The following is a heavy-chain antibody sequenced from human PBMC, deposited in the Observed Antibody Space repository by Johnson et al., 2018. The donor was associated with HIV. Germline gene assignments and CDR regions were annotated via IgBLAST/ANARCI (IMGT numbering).Heavy chain of an antibody. V-gene: IGHV3-NL1*01. CDR3: AKQNRGAFDI. CDR2: LYSGGST. Sequence: QVQLVESGGGVVQPGRSMRLSCAASGFTFDDYAMHWVRQAPGKGLEWVAVLYSGGSTYYADSVKGRFTISRDTSKNTLYFQMNGLRAEDTAVYYCAKQNRGAFDIWGQGTMVTVSS. CDR1: GFTFDDYA. J-gene: IGHJ3*02.